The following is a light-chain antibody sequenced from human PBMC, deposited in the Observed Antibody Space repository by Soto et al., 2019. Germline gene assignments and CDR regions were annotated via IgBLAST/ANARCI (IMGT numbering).Light chain of an antibody. V-gene: IGKV3-20*01. CDR1: QSLSSSF. Sequence: EIVLTQSPGTLSLSPGERATLSCRASQSLSSSFLAWYQQNPGQAPRLLIYGPSNRATGIPDRFGGSGSGSGSTLTISRLQPEDFAVYYCQEYGGSPRTFGRGTKVEIK. CDR2: GPS. J-gene: IGKJ1*01. CDR3: QEYGGSPRT.